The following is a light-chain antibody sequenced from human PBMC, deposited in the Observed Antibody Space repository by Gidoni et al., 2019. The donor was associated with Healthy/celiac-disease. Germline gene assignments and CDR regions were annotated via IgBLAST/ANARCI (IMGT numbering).Light chain of an antibody. CDR3: QQYGSSPKT. CDR2: GAS. V-gene: IGKV3-20*01. Sequence: EIVLPQSPGTLSLSPGERATLSCRAIQSVSSSYLAWYQQKPVQAPRLLIYGASSRATGIPDRFSGSGSGTDFTLTISRLEPEDFAVYYCQQYGSSPKTFGGGTKVEIK. CDR1: QSVSSSY. J-gene: IGKJ4*01.